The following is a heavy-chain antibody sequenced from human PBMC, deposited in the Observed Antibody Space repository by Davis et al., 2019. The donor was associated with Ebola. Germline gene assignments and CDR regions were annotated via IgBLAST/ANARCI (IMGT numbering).Heavy chain of an antibody. CDR3: ARDGPDYYGLDV. V-gene: IGHV1-2*02. J-gene: IGHJ6*02. CDR1: GYTFTGYY. CDR2: INPNSGGT. Sequence: ASVKVSCKASGYTFTGYYMHWVRQAPGQGLEWMGWINPNSGGTNYAQKFQGRVTIPRDTSTSTVYMEVRRLRSEDTAVFYCARDGPDYYGLDVWGQGTAVTVSS.